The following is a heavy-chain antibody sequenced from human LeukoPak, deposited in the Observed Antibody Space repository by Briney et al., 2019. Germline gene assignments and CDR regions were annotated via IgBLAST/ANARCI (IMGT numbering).Heavy chain of an antibody. Sequence: PSETLSLTCTVSGGSISSSSYYWGWIRQPPGRGLEWIGRIYTSGSTNYNPSLKSRLTMSVDTSKNQFSLKLSSVTAADTAVYYCTRTYYSSGWYPNDYWGQGTLVTVSS. CDR2: IYTSGST. D-gene: IGHD6-19*01. CDR1: GGSISSSSYY. V-gene: IGHV4-39*07. J-gene: IGHJ4*02. CDR3: TRTYYSSGWYPNDY.